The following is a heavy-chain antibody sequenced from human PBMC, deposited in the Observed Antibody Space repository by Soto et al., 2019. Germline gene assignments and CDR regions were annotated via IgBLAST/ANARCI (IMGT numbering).Heavy chain of an antibody. CDR1: GFTFSGHG. CDR3: ARSFYSILTGYYSNYFDY. Sequence: GGSLRLSCAASGFTFSGHGMHWVRQAPGKGLEWVSVIYSGGSTYYADSVKGRFTISRDNSKNTVYLQMNNLRAEDTAIYYCARSFYSILTGYYSNYFDYWGQGTLVTVSS. V-gene: IGHV3-53*01. D-gene: IGHD3-9*01. CDR2: IYSGGST. J-gene: IGHJ4*02.